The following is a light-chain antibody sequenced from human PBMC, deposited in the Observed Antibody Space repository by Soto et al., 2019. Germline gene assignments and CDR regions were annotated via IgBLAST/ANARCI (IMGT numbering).Light chain of an antibody. CDR1: QSVSSNY. Sequence: EIVLTQSPGTLSLSPGERATLSCRASQSVSSNYLAWYQQKPGQAPRLLIYGASSRATGIPDRFSGSGSGTDFTLTISRLEPEDFAVYYCKQYGSSPPFTFGPGTKVDIK. CDR3: KQYGSSPPFT. V-gene: IGKV3-20*01. CDR2: GAS. J-gene: IGKJ3*01.